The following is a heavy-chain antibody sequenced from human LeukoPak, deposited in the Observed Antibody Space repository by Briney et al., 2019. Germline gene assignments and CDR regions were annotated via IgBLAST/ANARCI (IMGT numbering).Heavy chain of an antibody. CDR1: GYSFILYG. J-gene: IGHJ4*02. CDR3: ATATVRGLSSDY. Sequence: SVKVSCKTSGYSFILYGISWVRQAPGQGLEWMGGIIPIFGTANYAQKFQGGVTITADESTSTAYMELSSLRSEDPAVYYCATATVRGLSSDYWGQGTLVTVSS. V-gene: IGHV1-69*13. D-gene: IGHD3-10*01. CDR2: IIPIFGTA.